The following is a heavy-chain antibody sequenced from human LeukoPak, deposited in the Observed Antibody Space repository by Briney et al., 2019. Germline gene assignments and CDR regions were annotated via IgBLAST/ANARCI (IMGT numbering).Heavy chain of an antibody. D-gene: IGHD3-16*01. V-gene: IGHV4-59*01. CDR1: VGPNCSYY. CDR3: ASAPTAQGGFGMDV. Sequence: SETLSLTCTVSVGPNCSYYWSWIPHSRGKGLECIGYIYYSGSTYYNASLKSRVTISVDTSNNQFSLKLSTVTAADTAVYYCASAPTAQGGFGMDVWGQGTTVTVSS. CDR2: IYYSGST. J-gene: IGHJ6*02.